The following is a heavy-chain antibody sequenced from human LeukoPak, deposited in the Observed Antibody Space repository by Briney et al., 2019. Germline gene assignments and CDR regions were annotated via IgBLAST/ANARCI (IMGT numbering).Heavy chain of an antibody. D-gene: IGHD6-19*01. J-gene: IGHJ4*02. Sequence: GPLRLSCAASGFTFSDYYMSWIRQAPGKGLEWVSYISSGGSAIYYADSVKGRFTISRDNAKNSLYLQMNSLRAEDTAVYYCARRPYSSGWYADYWGQGTLVTVSS. CDR2: ISSGGSAI. V-gene: IGHV3-11*01. CDR1: GFTFSDYY. CDR3: ARRPYSSGWYADY.